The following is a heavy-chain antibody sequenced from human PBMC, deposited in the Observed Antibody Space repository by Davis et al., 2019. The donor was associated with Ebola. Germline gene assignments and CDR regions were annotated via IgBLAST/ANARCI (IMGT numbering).Heavy chain of an antibody. V-gene: IGHV3-48*04. D-gene: IGHD1-26*01. CDR3: ASRGSYYYYYMDV. J-gene: IGHJ6*03. Sequence: GESLKISCAASGFTFSSYSMNWVRQAPGKGLEWVSYISSSSSTIYYADSVKGRFTISRDNAKNSLYLQMNSLRAEDTAVYYCASRGSYYYYYMDVWGKGTTVTVSS. CDR2: ISSSSSTI. CDR1: GFTFSSYS.